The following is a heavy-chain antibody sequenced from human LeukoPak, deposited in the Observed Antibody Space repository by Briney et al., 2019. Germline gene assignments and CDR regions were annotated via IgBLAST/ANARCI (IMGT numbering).Heavy chain of an antibody. Sequence: SETLSLTCTVSGYSISSGYYWGWIRQPPGKGLEWIGSIYHSGSTYYNPSLKSRVTISVDTSKNQFSLKLSSVTAADTAVYYCATLTTPGWFNPWGQGTLVTVSS. D-gene: IGHD1-1*01. CDR2: IYHSGST. J-gene: IGHJ5*02. CDR1: GYSISSGYY. CDR3: ATLTTPGWFNP. V-gene: IGHV4-38-2*02.